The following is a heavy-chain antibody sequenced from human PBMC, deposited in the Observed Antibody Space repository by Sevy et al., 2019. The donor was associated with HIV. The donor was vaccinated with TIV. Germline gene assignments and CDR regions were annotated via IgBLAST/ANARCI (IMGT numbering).Heavy chain of an antibody. J-gene: IGHJ3*02. CDR3: VKGYYYDSSGYYYGSYAFDI. V-gene: IGHV3-64D*06. CDR2: ISSNGGST. CDR1: GFTFSSYA. Sequence: GGSLRLSCSASGFTFSSYAMYWVRQAPGKGLEYVSAISSNGGSTYYADSVKGRFTISRDNSKNTLYLQMSSLRAEDTAVYYCVKGYYYDSSGYYYGSYAFDIWGQGTMVTVSS. D-gene: IGHD3-22*01.